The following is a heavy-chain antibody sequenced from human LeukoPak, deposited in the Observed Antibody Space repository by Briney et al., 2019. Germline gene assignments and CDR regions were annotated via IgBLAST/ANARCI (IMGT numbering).Heavy chain of an antibody. Sequence: ASVKVSCKASGYTFTRYYMHWVRQAPGQGLEWMGWINPNSGGTNYAQKFQGRVTMTRDTSISTAYMELSSLRSEDTAVYYCVSSSGGSSPDYWGQGTLVTVSS. V-gene: IGHV1-2*02. CDR1: GYTFTRYY. J-gene: IGHJ4*02. CDR2: INPNSGGT. CDR3: VSSSGGSSPDY. D-gene: IGHD2-15*01.